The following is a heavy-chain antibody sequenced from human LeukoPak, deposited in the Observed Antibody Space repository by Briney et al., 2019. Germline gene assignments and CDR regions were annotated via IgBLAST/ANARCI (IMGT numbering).Heavy chain of an antibody. D-gene: IGHD5-18*01. CDR2: ISYDGSNK. CDR1: GFTFSSYG. CDR3: AKDPYSYGLYGMDV. J-gene: IGHJ6*02. Sequence: GRSLRLSCAASGFTFSSYGMHWVRQAPGKGLEWVAVISYDGSNKYYADSVKGRFTISRDNSKNTLYLQMNSLRAEDTAVYYCAKDPYSYGLYGMDVWGQGTTVTVSS. V-gene: IGHV3-30*18.